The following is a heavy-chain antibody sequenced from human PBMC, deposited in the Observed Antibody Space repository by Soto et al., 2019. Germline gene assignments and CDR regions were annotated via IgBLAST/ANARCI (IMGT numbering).Heavy chain of an antibody. V-gene: IGHV4-39*01. CDR1: GGSISSSSYY. D-gene: IGHD5-18*01. CDR3: ASRIQLWLGRFDY. CDR2: IYYSGST. J-gene: IGHJ4*02. Sequence: SETLSLTCTVSGGSISSSSYYWGWIRQPPGKGLEWIGSIYYSGSTYYNPSLKSRVTISVDTSKNQFSLKLSSVTAADTAVYYCASRIQLWLGRFDYWGQGTLVTVSS.